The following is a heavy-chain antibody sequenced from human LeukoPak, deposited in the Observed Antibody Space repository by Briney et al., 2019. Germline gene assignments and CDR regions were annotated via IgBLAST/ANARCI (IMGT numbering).Heavy chain of an antibody. CDR3: ARDVRVSPVYCSGGSCYPD. CDR1: GFTFSNHA. D-gene: IGHD2-15*01. V-gene: IGHV3-21*01. Sequence: PGGSLRLSCAASGFTFSNHAMNWVRQAPGKGLEWVSSISSSSSYIYYADSVKGRFTISRDNAKNSLYLQMNSLRAEDTAVYYCARDVRVSPVYCSGGSCYPDWGQGTLVTVSS. J-gene: IGHJ4*02. CDR2: ISSSSSYI.